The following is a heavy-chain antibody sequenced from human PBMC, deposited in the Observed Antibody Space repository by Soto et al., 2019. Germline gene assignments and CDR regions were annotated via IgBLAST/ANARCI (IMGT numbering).Heavy chain of an antibody. J-gene: IGHJ6*02. CDR2: ISGNGETT. V-gene: IGHV3-23*01. CDR1: GFTFITQA. Sequence: EVQVLESGGGLLQPGGPLGLSVFAFGFTFITQARTWFGQVPGMGLKWTSSISGNGETTYYADSVKGRFTVSRDNSKNTLYLQMNSLRVEDTATYYCVKDWSGNKCPCMDVWGQGTTVTVSS. CDR3: VKDWSGNKCPCMDV. D-gene: IGHD3-3*01.